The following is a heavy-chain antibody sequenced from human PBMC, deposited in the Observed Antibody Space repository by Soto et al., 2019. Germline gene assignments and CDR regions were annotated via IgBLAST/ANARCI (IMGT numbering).Heavy chain of an antibody. CDR3: ARDGAGIALPGNSFDI. CDR2: INPNSGGT. CDR1: GHTFTGYY. Sequence: QGQLVQSGAEVKEPGASVKVSCKASGHTFTGYYMHWVRQAPGQGLEWMGWINPNSGGTNYAQTFQGWVAITRDTSISTADMELRSLGSADTAVYYCARDGAGIALPGNSFDIWGQGTMVTVSS. J-gene: IGHJ3*02. V-gene: IGHV1-2*04. D-gene: IGHD6-19*01.